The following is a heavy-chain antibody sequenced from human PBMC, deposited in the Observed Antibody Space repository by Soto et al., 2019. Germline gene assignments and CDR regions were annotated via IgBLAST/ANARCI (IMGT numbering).Heavy chain of an antibody. CDR3: SRDRSPPYGSGSSSFDY. CDR2: IIPIFGTA. D-gene: IGHD3-10*01. V-gene: IGHV1-69*01. CDR1: GDAYSRYA. Sequence: KAFGDAYSRYATTWVRQAHEQGLEWMGGIIPIFGTANYAQKFQGRVTITADESTSTAYMELSSLRSEDTAVYYCSRDRSPPYGSGSSSFDYCGQGNLVSGSS. J-gene: IGHJ4*02.